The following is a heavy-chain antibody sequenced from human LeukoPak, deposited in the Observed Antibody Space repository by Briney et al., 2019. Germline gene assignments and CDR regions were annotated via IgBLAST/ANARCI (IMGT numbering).Heavy chain of an antibody. CDR1: GYNFATDW. V-gene: IGHV5-51*01. D-gene: IGHD5-24*01. Sequence: GESLKISCKGSGYNFATDWIGWVRQMPGKGLEWMGIVYPDDSDVRYNPSFQGQVIISADKSINTAYLQWSSLKASDSAVYYCARQESEMTTPANRYFDHWGQGTLVTVSS. CDR2: VYPDDSDV. CDR3: ARQESEMTTPANRYFDH. J-gene: IGHJ4*02.